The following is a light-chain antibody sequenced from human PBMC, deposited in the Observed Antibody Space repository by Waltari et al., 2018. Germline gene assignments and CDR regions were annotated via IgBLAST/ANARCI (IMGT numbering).Light chain of an antibody. Sequence: EIVLTQSPGTLSLSPGERATLSCRASQSVRRFLAWYQRKPGQAPRLLIYDASSRATGIPDRFSGSGFGTDFSLTISRLEPEDFAVYYCQKYGSLPATFGQGTKVEIK. CDR1: QSVRRF. J-gene: IGKJ1*01. CDR2: DAS. CDR3: QKYGSLPAT. V-gene: IGKV3-20*01.